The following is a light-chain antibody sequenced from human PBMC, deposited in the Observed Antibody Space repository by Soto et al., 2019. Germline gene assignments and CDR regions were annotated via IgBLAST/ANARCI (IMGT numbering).Light chain of an antibody. CDR1: QSVGRRY. CDR3: QHQGT. CDR2: DTS. J-gene: IGKJ4*01. Sequence: VVLTQSPGTLSLSPGERATLSCRASQSVGRRYLAWYQQKPGQAPRLLIYDTSDSANDNPDRFSGGGSETDFSLTLSRLVPDDSAVYYCQHQGTFGGGTKVEIK. V-gene: IGKV3-20*01.